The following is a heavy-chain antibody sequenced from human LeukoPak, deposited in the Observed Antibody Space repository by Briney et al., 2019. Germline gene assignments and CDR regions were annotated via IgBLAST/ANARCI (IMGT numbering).Heavy chain of an antibody. J-gene: IGHJ3*02. V-gene: IGHV4-34*01. CDR1: GGSFSGYY. CDR2: INHSGST. Sequence: SETLSLTCAVSGGSFSGYYWSWIRQPPEKGLEWIGEINHSGSTNYNPSLKSRVTISVDTSKNQFSLKLSSVTAADTAVYYCARGTGNSAAFDIWGQGTMVTVSS. CDR3: ARGTGNSAAFDI. D-gene: IGHD4-23*01.